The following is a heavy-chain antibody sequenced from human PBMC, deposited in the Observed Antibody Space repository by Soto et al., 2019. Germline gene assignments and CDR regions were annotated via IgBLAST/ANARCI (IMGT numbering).Heavy chain of an antibody. CDR3: AKVQFFDWLTLPPPHFDY. D-gene: IGHD3-9*01. Sequence: EVQLLESGGGLVQPGGSLRLSCAASGFTFSSYAMSWVRQAPGKGLEWVSAISGSGGSTYYADSVKGRFTISRDNSKNTLYLQMNSLRAEDTAVYYCAKVQFFDWLTLPPPHFDYWGQGTLVTVSS. V-gene: IGHV3-23*01. CDR2: ISGSGGST. CDR1: GFTFSSYA. J-gene: IGHJ4*02.